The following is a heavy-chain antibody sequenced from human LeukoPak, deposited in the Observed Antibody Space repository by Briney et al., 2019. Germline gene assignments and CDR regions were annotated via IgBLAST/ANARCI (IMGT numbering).Heavy chain of an antibody. D-gene: IGHD6-6*01. J-gene: IGHJ4*02. V-gene: IGHV3-23*01. CDR3: ARGRPADYFDY. Sequence: PGGSLRLSCAASGFTFSSYAMGWVRQAPGKGLEWVSVISGSGGNTYYADSVKGRFTISRDNSKNTLYLQMPDLRAEDTAVYYCARGRPADYFDYWGQGTLVTVSS. CDR1: GFTFSSYA. CDR2: ISGSGGNT.